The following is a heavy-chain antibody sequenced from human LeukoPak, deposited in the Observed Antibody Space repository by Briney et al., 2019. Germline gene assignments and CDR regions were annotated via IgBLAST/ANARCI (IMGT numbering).Heavy chain of an antibody. J-gene: IGHJ1*01. CDR1: GFTFSSYW. Sequence: GGSLRLSCAASGFTFSSYWMSWVRRASGKGLEWVANIKQDGSEKYYVDSVKGRFTISRDNAKNSLYLQMNSLRAEDTAVYYCARAGGSRAIFAEYFQHWGQGTLVTVSS. D-gene: IGHD2-15*01. CDR3: ARAGGSRAIFAEYFQH. CDR2: IKQDGSEK. V-gene: IGHV3-7*01.